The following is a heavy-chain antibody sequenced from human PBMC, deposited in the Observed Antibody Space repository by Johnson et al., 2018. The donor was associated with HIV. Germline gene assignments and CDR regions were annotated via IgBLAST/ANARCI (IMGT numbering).Heavy chain of an antibody. CDR1: GFTISTFS. V-gene: IGHV3-74*01. CDR3: AKDRRTMRVVAPPLGAFDI. J-gene: IGHJ3*02. CDR2: ISCDGSSS. D-gene: IGHD3-22*01. Sequence: EQLVESGGALVQPGGSLRLSCEVSGFTISTFSMHWVRQVPGKGLMWVSRISCDGSSSSYADSVKGRFTISRDNAKNTLYLQLNSQRAGDTAVYYCAKDRRTMRVVAPPLGAFDIWGQGTMVTVSS.